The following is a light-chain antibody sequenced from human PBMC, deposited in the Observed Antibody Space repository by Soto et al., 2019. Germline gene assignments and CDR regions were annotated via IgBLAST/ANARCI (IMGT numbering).Light chain of an antibody. V-gene: IGKV3-15*01. CDR3: QRYNNWPRT. CDR1: QSVSSN. Sequence: TLSVSPGERATLSCRASQSVSSNLAWYQQKPGQAPRLLIYGASTRATGIPARFSGSGSGTEFTLTISSLQSEDFAVYYCQRYNNWPRTFGQGNKVDIK. J-gene: IGKJ1*01. CDR2: GAS.